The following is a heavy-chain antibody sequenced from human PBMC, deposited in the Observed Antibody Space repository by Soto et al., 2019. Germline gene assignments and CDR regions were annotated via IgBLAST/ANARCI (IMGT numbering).Heavy chain of an antibody. J-gene: IGHJ6*02. CDR2: ISYDGSNK. D-gene: IGHD2-2*01. CDR3: AKEVVVVPAAKEPGAWYYYGMDV. Sequence: QPEGSLRLSCAASGFTFSSYGMHWVRQAPGKGLEWVAVISYDGSNKYYADSVKGRFTISRDNSKNTLYLQMNSLRAEDTAVYYSAKEVVVVPAAKEPGAWYYYGMDVWGQGTTVTVPS. CDR1: GFTFSSYG. V-gene: IGHV3-30*18.